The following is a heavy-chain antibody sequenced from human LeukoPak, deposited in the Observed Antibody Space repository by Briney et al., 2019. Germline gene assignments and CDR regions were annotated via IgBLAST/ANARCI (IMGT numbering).Heavy chain of an antibody. J-gene: IGHJ4*02. V-gene: IGHV3-30-3*01. D-gene: IGHD1-26*01. CDR1: GFTFSSYA. Sequence: PGGSLRLSCAASGFTFSSYAMHWVRQAPGKGLEWVAVISYDGSNKYYADSVKGRFTISRDNSKNTLYLQMNSLGAEDTAVYYCARDPTSGTLYYFDYWGQGTLVTVSS. CDR2: ISYDGSNK. CDR3: ARDPTSGTLYYFDY.